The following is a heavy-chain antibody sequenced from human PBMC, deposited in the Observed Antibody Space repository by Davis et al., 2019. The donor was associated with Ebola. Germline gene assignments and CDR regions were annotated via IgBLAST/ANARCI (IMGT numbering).Heavy chain of an antibody. V-gene: IGHV3-30-3*01. CDR2: ISYDGSNR. CDR1: EFTFTTYV. J-gene: IGHJ4*02. D-gene: IGHD1-26*01. Sequence: PGGSLRLSCAASEFTFTTYVMHWVRQAPGKGLEWVAVISYDGSNRYYADSVKGRFTISRENSKNTLSLQMDSLRAEDTAVYYCARDGEHYSDLDYWGQGTLVTVSS. CDR3: ARDGEHYSDLDY.